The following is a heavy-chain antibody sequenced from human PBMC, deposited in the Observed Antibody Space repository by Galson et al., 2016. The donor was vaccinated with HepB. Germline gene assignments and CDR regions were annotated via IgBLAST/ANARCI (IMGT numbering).Heavy chain of an antibody. CDR2: IRSKTDGETT. CDR1: GFPFIDAW. D-gene: IGHD7-27*01. J-gene: IGHJ4*02. V-gene: IGHV3-15*01. Sequence: SLRLSCAASGFPFIDAWMDWVRQTPGKRLEWVGRIRSKTDGETTVYAVPVKGRFSISRDDSTNPLYLQMNSLQTEDTAVYYCVTELIAWGPPHGDLYWGQGTLVTVSS. CDR3: VTELIAWGPPHGDLY.